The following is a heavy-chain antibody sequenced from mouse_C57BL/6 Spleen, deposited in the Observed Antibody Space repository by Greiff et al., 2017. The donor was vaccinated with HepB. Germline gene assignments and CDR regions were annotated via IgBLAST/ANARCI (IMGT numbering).Heavy chain of an antibody. CDR3: ARDYYGRGGFDY. CDR1: GYAFTNYL. Sequence: QLQQSGAELVRPGTSVKVSCKASGYAFTNYLIEWVKQRPGQGLEWIGVINPGSGGTNYNEKFKGKATLTADKSSSTAYMQLSSLTSEDSAVYFCARDYYGRGGFDYWGQGTTLTVSS. V-gene: IGHV1-54*01. D-gene: IGHD1-1*01. J-gene: IGHJ2*01. CDR2: INPGSGGT.